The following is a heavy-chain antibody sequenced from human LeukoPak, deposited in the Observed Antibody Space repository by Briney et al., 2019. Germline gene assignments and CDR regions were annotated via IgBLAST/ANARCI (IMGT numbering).Heavy chain of an antibody. V-gene: IGHV4-34*01. Sequence: SETLSLTCAVYGESFSGYYWSWIRQPPGKGLEWIGEINHSGSTNYNPSLKSRVTISVDTSKNQFSLKLNSVTAADTAVYYCASFYCSGGSCYQYFSYYYMDVWGKGTTVTISS. J-gene: IGHJ6*03. CDR1: GESFSGYY. CDR3: ASFYCSGGSCYQYFSYYYMDV. D-gene: IGHD2-15*01. CDR2: INHSGST.